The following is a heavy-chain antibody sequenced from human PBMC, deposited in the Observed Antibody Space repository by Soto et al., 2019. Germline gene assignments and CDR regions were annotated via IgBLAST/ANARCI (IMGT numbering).Heavy chain of an antibody. CDR3: ARPDSGSYCGGDCYLYSWFDS. V-gene: IGHV1-46*03. D-gene: IGHD2-21*02. J-gene: IGHJ5*01. CDR2: IYPGGVNI. Sequence: GASVKVSCKAIGYSFTSHYMHWVRQAPGQGLEWMGTIYPGGVNIAYAQKFKGRVTMTKDTSTSTVYMEMNNVKAEDAAVYYCARPDSGSYCGGDCYLYSWFDSWRQGTTVTVSS. CDR1: GYSFTSHY.